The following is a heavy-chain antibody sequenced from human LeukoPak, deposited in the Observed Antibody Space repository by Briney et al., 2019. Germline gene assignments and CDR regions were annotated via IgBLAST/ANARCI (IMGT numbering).Heavy chain of an antibody. CDR2: ISSSSSYI. D-gene: IGHD1-26*01. J-gene: IGHJ4*02. V-gene: IGHV3-21*01. CDR3: ASRQELQGLALDY. Sequence: GGSLRLSCAASGFTFSSYSMNWVRQAPGKGLEWVSSISSSSSYIYYADSVKGRFTISRDNAKNSLYLQMNSLRAEDTAVYYCASRQELQGLALDYWGQGTLVTVSS. CDR1: GFTFSSYS.